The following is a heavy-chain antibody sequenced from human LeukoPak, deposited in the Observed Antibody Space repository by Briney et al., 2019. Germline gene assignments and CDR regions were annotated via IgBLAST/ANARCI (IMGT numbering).Heavy chain of an antibody. CDR3: AKLVGYSYGYFDY. CDR2: ISGSGGST. Sequence: GGSLRLSCAASGFTFSSYAMSWVRQAPGKGLEWVSAISGSGGSTYYADSVKGRFTISRDSSKNTLYLQMNSLRAEDTAVYYCAKLVGYSYGYFDYWGQGTLVTVSS. V-gene: IGHV3-23*01. J-gene: IGHJ4*02. D-gene: IGHD5-18*01. CDR1: GFTFSSYA.